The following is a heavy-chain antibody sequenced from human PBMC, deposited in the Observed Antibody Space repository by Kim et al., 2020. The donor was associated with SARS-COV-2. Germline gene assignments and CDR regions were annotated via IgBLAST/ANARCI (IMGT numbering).Heavy chain of an antibody. CDR2: INHSGST. CDR1: GGSFSGYY. CDR3: ARGLRPHAVTGNYFDY. D-gene: IGHD4-17*01. V-gene: IGHV4-34*01. Sequence: SETLSLTCAVYGGSFSGYYWSWIRQPPGKGLEWIGEINHSGSTNYNPSLKSRVTISVDTSKNQFSLKLSSVTAADTAVYYCARGLRPHAVTGNYFDYWG. J-gene: IGHJ4*01.